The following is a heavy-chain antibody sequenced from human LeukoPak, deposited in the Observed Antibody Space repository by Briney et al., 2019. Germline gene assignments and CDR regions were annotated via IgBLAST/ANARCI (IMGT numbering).Heavy chain of an antibody. D-gene: IGHD2-15*01. V-gene: IGHV3-30*04. CDR2: ISYDGSDK. J-gene: IGHJ6*02. Sequence: GGSLRLSCAASGFTFNNYGMHWVRQAPGKGLEWVAVISYDGSDKNYADYVKGRFTISRDNSKNTLYLQMNSLRVEDTAVYYCARDLVECGGGSCPTQGAYGMDVWGQGTTVTISS. CDR3: ARDLVECGGGSCPTQGAYGMDV. CDR1: GFTFNNYG.